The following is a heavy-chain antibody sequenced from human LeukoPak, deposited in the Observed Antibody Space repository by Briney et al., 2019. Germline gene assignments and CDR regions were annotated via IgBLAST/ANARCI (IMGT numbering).Heavy chain of an antibody. V-gene: IGHV3-74*01. Sequence: GGSLTLSCAASGFTFSDYWMHWVRQAPGKGLVWVSRISSDGSRVTYADSVKGRFTISRDNAKNTLYLQMNSLRAEDTAVYYCAKDSRVVVSYLDYWGQGTLVTVSS. CDR2: ISSDGSRV. J-gene: IGHJ4*02. CDR1: GFTFSDYW. CDR3: AKDSRVVVSYLDY. D-gene: IGHD3-22*01.